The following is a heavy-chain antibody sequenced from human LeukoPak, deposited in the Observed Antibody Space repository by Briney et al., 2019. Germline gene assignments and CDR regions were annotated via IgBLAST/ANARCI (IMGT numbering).Heavy chain of an antibody. Sequence: GGSLRLSCAASGFTFSSYTMHWVRQAPGKGLEWVAVISYDGSNKYYADSVKGRFTISRDNSKNTLYLQMNSLRAEDTAVYYCANPGYGDYVRGSPAEYYGMDVWGQGTTVTVSS. CDR1: GFTFSSYT. V-gene: IGHV3-30*04. J-gene: IGHJ6*02. CDR2: ISYDGSNK. CDR3: ANPGYGDYVRGSPAEYYGMDV. D-gene: IGHD4-17*01.